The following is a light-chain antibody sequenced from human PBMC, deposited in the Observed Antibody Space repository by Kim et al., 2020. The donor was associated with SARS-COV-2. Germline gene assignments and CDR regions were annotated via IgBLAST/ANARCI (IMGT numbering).Light chain of an antibody. CDR2: AAS. Sequence: EIVLTQSPGTLSLSPGQRATLSCRASHSVASNYLTWYQHKPGQAPRLLIYAASRRATGIPDRFSGSGSGTDFTLTISRLEPEDFAVYFCVQYVVAQVTLGGGTKMEIK. V-gene: IGKV3-20*01. J-gene: IGKJ4*01. CDR3: VQYVVAQVT. CDR1: HSVASNY.